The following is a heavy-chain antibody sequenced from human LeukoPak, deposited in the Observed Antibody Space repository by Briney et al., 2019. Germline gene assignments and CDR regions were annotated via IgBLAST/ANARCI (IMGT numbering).Heavy chain of an antibody. V-gene: IGHV4-39*01. CDR3: ARHNLLPPLLKLLRKPGWFDP. CDR2: ISSSGST. Sequence: PSETLSLICTVSGGSISSSSYYWGWIRQPPWKGLEWIGRISSSGSTDCNPSLKSRVTISLDTSKNQFFLKLTSVTAADTAVYYCARHNLLPPLLKLLRKPGWFDPWGQGTLVTVSS. D-gene: IGHD3-22*01. CDR1: GGSISSSSYY. J-gene: IGHJ5*02.